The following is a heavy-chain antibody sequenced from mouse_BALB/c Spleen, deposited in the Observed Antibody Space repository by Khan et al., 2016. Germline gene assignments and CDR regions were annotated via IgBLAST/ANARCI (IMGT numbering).Heavy chain of an antibody. J-gene: IGHJ4*01. CDR3: ARIYYDYDYALDY. CDR1: GFSLSTSGMG. V-gene: IGHV8-8*01. CDR2: LWWDDDK. D-gene: IGHD2-4*01. Sequence: QVTLKESGPGILQPSQTLSLTCSFSGFSLSTSGMGVGWIRQPSGKGLEWLAHLWWDDDKYYNTALKSGLTISKDTSKHQVFLKIASVNTADTDTYDCARIYYDYDYALDYWGQGTSVTVSS.